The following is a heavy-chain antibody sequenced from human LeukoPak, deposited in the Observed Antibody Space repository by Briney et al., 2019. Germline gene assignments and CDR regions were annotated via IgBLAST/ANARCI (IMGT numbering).Heavy chain of an antibody. CDR1: GCTFTRYG. D-gene: IGHD3-22*01. CDR2: INPNNGNT. J-gene: IGHJ3*02. CDR3: ARVGYDSSGRHRYAFDI. V-gene: IGHV1-18*01. Sequence: GASVKVSCKASGCTFTRYGNSWVRQAPGQGLEWMGWINPNNGNTNYVQKLQGRVTMTTDTSTSTAYMELRSLRSDDTAVYYCARVGYDSSGRHRYAFDIWGQGTMVTVSS.